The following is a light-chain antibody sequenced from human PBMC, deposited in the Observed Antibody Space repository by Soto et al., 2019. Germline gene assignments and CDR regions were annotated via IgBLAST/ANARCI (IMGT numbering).Light chain of an antibody. CDR3: AAWDDSLNGLA. Sequence: QSVLTQPPSASGTPGQRVTISCYGSSSNIGSNTVNWYQQLPGTAPKLLIYSNNQRPSGVPDRFSGSKSGTSASLAISGLQSEDEADYYCAAWDDSLNGLAFGGGTQLTVL. CDR2: SNN. V-gene: IGLV1-44*01. J-gene: IGLJ7*01. CDR1: SSNIGSNT.